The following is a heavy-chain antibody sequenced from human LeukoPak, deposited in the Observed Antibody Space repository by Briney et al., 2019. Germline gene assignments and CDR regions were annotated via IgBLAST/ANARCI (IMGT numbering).Heavy chain of an antibody. CDR2: ISYDGSNK. CDR1: GFTFSSYG. Sequence: GGSLRLSCAASGFTFSSYGMHWVRQAPGKGPEWVAVISYDGSNKYYADSVKGRFTISRDNSKNTLYLQMNSLRAEDTAVYYCANHPGYSSGGAFDIWGQGTMVTVSS. D-gene: IGHD6-19*01. CDR3: ANHPGYSSGGAFDI. J-gene: IGHJ3*02. V-gene: IGHV3-30*18.